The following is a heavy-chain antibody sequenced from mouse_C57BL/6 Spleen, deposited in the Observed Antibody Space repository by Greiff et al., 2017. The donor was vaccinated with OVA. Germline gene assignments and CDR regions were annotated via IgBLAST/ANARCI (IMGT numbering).Heavy chain of an antibody. V-gene: IGHV1-82*01. J-gene: IGHJ3*01. CDR1: GYAFSSSW. CDR3: ATSHYSNYPAWFAY. D-gene: IGHD2-5*01. Sequence: QVQLQQSGPELVKPGASVKISCKASGYAFSSSWMNWVKQRPGKGLEWIGRIYPGDGDTNYNGKFKGKATLTADKSSSTAYMQLSSLTSEDSAVYSCATSHYSNYPAWFAYWGQGTLVTVSA. CDR2: IYPGDGDT.